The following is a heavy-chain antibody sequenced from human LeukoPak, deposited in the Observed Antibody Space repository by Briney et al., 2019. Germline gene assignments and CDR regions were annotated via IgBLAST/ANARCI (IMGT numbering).Heavy chain of an antibody. J-gene: IGHJ4*02. CDR2: ISSSSSYI. CDR1: GFTFSSYS. CDR3: ARDLSSSWYYMYYFDY. D-gene: IGHD6-13*01. Sequence: PGGSLRLSCAASGFTFSSYSMNWVRQAPGKGLEWASSISSSSSYIYYADSVKGRFTISRDNAKNSLYLQMNSLRAEDTAVYYCARDLSSSWYYMYYFDYWGQGTLVTVSS. V-gene: IGHV3-21*01.